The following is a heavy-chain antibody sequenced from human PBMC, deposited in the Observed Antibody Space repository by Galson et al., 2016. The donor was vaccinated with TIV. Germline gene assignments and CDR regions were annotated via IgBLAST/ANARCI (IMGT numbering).Heavy chain of an antibody. J-gene: IGHJ6*02. CDR2: IIPKSGTA. V-gene: IGHV1-69*13. CDR3: ARVVLAYSNYDGYYHGMDV. Sequence: SVKVSCKASGGTFSSNAINWVRQAPGQGLEWMGGIIPKSGTANYAQKFQGRVTITADESTSTAYMELSSLRSEDTARYYCARVVLAYSNYDGYYHGMDVWGQGTTVTVSS. CDR1: GGTFSSNA. D-gene: IGHD4-11*01.